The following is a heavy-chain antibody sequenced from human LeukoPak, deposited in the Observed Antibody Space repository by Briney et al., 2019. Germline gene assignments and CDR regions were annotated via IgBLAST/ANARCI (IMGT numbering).Heavy chain of an antibody. CDR1: GGSFSGYY. J-gene: IGHJ2*01. CDR3: ARVLGYCSSTSCHHWYCDL. Sequence: PSETLSLTCAVYGGSFSGYYWSWIRQPPGKGLEWIGYIYYSGSTNYNPSLKSRVTISVDTSKNQFSLKLSSVTAADTAVYYCARVLGYCSSTSCHHWYCDLWGRGTLVTVSS. D-gene: IGHD2-2*01. V-gene: IGHV4-59*01. CDR2: IYYSGST.